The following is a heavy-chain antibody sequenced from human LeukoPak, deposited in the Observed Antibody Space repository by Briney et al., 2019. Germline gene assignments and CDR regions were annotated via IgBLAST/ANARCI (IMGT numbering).Heavy chain of an antibody. Sequence: PGGSLRLSCAASGFTFSSYGMHWVRQGPGKGLEWVAVISYDGSNKYYADSVKGRFTISRDNSKNTLYLQMNSLRAEDTAVYYCAKEESIQWLALSYYFDYWGQGTLVTVSS. CDR2: ISYDGSNK. V-gene: IGHV3-30*18. D-gene: IGHD6-19*01. CDR3: AKEESIQWLALSYYFDY. J-gene: IGHJ4*02. CDR1: GFTFSSYG.